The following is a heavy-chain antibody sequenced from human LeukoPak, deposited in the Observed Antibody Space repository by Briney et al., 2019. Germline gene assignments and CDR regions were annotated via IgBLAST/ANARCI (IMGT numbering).Heavy chain of an antibody. D-gene: IGHD3-10*02. CDR3: AELGITMIGGV. Sequence: SGGSLRLSCAASGFSFSNFWMSWVRQAPGKGLEWVANINEDASEKYYLDSVKGRFSISRDNADNSLYLQMNNLRVEDTAVYYCAELGITMIGGVWGKGTTVTISS. J-gene: IGHJ6*04. V-gene: IGHV3-7*01. CDR1: GFSFSNFW. CDR2: INEDASEK.